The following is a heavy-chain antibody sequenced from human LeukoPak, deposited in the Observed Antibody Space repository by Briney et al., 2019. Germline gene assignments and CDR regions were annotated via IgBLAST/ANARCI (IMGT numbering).Heavy chain of an antibody. CDR3: ARGGATRYCTNGVCHYFDY. V-gene: IGHV3-66*01. CDR2: IFSGGST. Sequence: GGSLRLSCAASGFTISNNYMSWARQAPGKGLEWVSVIFSGGSTNYADSVKGRLTISRDNSKNTRYLQMNSLRAEDTAVYYCARGGATRYCTNGVCHYFDYWGQGTLVTVSS. J-gene: IGHJ4*02. CDR1: GFTISNNY. D-gene: IGHD2-8*01.